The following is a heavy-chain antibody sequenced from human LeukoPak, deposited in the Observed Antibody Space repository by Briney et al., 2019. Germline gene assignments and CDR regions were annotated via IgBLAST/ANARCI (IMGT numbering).Heavy chain of an antibody. CDR1: GFTFSSYA. J-gene: IGHJ4*02. D-gene: IGHD6-13*01. V-gene: IGHV3-23*01. CDR2: ISGSGGST. Sequence: GGSLRLSCAASGFTFSSYAMSWVRRAPGKGLECVSAISGSGGSTYYADSVKGRFTISRDNSKNTLYLQMNSLRAEDTAVYYCAKRVGIAAAGLKDWGQGTLVTVSS. CDR3: AKRVGIAAAGLKD.